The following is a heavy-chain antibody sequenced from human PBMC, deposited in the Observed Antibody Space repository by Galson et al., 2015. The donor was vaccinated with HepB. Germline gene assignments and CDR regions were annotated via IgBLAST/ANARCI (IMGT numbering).Heavy chain of an antibody. CDR2: ISTQTGNP. V-gene: IGHV7-4-1*01. J-gene: IGHJ4*02. CDR1: GYTFTASG. D-gene: IGHD3-16*01. Sequence: SVKVSCKASGYTFTASGINWMRQAPGQGLEWMGWISTQTGNPTYAQGFTGRLVFSLDTSLTTAYLQIPSLKAEDTAVYYCARAEGSHVTWNYWGQGALVTVSS. CDR3: ARAEGSHVTWNY.